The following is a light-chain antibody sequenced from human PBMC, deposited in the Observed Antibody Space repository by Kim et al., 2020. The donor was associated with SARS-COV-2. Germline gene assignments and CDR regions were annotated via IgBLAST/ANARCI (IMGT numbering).Light chain of an antibody. CDR1: SGYSNYK. V-gene: IGLV9-49*01. Sequence: QPVLTQPPSASASLGASVTLTCTLSSGYSNYKVDWYQQRPGKGPRFVMRVGTGGIVGSRGDGIPDRFSVLGSGLNRYLTIKNIREEDEGDYHCGADHGSGSNFVYVFGTGTKVTVL. CDR2: VGTGGIVG. J-gene: IGLJ1*01. CDR3: GADHGSGSNFVYV.